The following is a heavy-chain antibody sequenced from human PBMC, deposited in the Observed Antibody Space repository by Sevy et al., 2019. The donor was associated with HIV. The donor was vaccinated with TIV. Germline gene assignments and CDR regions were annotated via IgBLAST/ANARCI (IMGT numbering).Heavy chain of an antibody. CDR3: AREDIVLGADNYYGIDV. V-gene: IGHV3-53*01. D-gene: IGHD2-15*01. CDR1: GFSVSSNY. CDR2: IHSGGKI. J-gene: IGHJ6*02. Sequence: GGSLRLSCAASGFSVSSNYMSWVRQAPGKGPEWVSVIHSGGKISYADSVQGRLTIPRDNSKNTLYLQMNSLRAEDTAVYYCAREDIVLGADNYYGIDVWGQGTTVTVSS.